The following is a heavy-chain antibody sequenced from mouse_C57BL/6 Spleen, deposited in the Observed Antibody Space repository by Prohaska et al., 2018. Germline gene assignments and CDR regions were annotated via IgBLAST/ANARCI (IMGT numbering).Heavy chain of an antibody. Sequence: QVQLQQSGPELVKPGASVKISCKASGYAFISSWMNWVKQRPGKGLEWIGRIYPGDGDTNYNGKFKGKATLTADKSSSTAYMQLSRLTTEETAVYFCARLGGNYFDYWGQGTTLTVSS. CDR3: ARLGGNYFDY. J-gene: IGHJ2*01. V-gene: IGHV1-82*01. CDR1: GYAFISSW. CDR2: IYPGDGDT.